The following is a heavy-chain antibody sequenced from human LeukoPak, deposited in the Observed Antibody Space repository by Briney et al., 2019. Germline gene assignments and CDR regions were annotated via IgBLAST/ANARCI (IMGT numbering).Heavy chain of an antibody. Sequence: ASVKVSCKASGYTFTSYGISWVRQAPGQGLEWMGRIIPILGIANYAQKFQGRVTITADKSTSTAYMELSSLRSEDTAVYYCARELVGATTRAFDYWGQGTLVTVSS. CDR2: IIPILGIA. CDR3: ARELVGATTRAFDY. CDR1: GYTFTSYG. J-gene: IGHJ4*02. V-gene: IGHV1-69*04. D-gene: IGHD1-26*01.